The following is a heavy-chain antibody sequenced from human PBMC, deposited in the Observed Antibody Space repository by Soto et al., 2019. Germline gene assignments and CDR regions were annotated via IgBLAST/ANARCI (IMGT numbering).Heavy chain of an antibody. D-gene: IGHD3-22*01. Sequence: GGSLRLSCAASGFTFSNAWMSWVRQAPGKGLEWVGRVKSKTDGGTTDYAAPVKGRFTVSRDDSKNTLYLQMNSLKTEDTAVYYCTIEYYYDSSGLVVDAFDIWGQGTMVTVSS. CDR1: GFTFSNAW. CDR3: TIEYYYDSSGLVVDAFDI. CDR2: VKSKTDGGTT. J-gene: IGHJ3*02. V-gene: IGHV3-15*01.